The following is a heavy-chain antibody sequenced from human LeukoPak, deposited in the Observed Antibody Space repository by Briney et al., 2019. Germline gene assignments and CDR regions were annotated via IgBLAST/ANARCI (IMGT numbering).Heavy chain of an antibody. CDR2: INHSGRT. V-gene: IGHV4-34*01. CDR3: ARDPTTVVTLPYYFDF. D-gene: IGHD4-23*01. CDR1: GGSFFGSH. J-gene: IGHJ4*02. Sequence: SETLSLTHAVSGGSFFGSHWNWLRQSPEGRLEWSGEINHSGRTNYNPSLKSRVTISVDTSKSQFFLKLTSVTAADTAVYYCARDPTTVVTLPYYFDFWGQGTLVTVSA.